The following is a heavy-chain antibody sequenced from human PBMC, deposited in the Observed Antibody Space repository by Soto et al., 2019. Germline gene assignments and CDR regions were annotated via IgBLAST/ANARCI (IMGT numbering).Heavy chain of an antibody. D-gene: IGHD2-15*01. CDR3: ARVYCSGGSCYSIDY. Sequence: ASVKVSCKASGYTFTSYYMHWVRQAPGQGLEWLGIINPSGGSTSYAQKFQGRVTMTRDTSTSTVYMELSSLRSEDTAVYYCARVYCSGGSCYSIDYWGQGTLVTVSS. J-gene: IGHJ4*02. V-gene: IGHV1-46*03. CDR2: INPSGGST. CDR1: GYTFTSYY.